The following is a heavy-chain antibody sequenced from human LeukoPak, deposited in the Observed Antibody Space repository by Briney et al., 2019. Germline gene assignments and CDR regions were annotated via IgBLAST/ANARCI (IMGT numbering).Heavy chain of an antibody. D-gene: IGHD2/OR15-2a*01. J-gene: IGHJ5*02. V-gene: IGHV3-48*03. CDR2: ISSSGRTT. Sequence: GGSLRLSCVVSGFTFSDYEINWVRQAPGKGLEWISYISSSGRTTYYADSVRGRFTISRDNAKNSLYLQMKSLRAEDTAVYYCARGKTSQNIVTRKTYNWFDPWGQGTLVTVSS. CDR3: ARGKTSQNIVTRKTYNWFDP. CDR1: GFTFSDYE.